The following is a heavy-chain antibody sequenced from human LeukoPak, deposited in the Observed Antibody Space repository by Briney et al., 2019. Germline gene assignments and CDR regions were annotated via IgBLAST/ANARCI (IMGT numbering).Heavy chain of an antibody. CDR3: AREDSSSWSGDAFDI. D-gene: IGHD6-13*01. V-gene: IGHV1-18*01. Sequence: ASVKVSCKASGYTFSSHGIIWVRQAPGQGLEWMGWISVYSGNTKYAQKLQGRVTMTTDTSTSTAYMELRSLRSDDTAVYYCAREDSSSWSGDAFDIWGQGTMVTVSS. J-gene: IGHJ3*02. CDR2: ISVYSGNT. CDR1: GYTFSSHG.